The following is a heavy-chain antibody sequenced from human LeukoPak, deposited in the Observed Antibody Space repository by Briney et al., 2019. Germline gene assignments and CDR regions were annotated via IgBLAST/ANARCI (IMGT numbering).Heavy chain of an antibody. D-gene: IGHD3-10*01. CDR2: ISSSSSYI. CDR3: ARERARRGEVSVDY. Sequence: PGGSLRLSCAASGFTFSSYSMNWVRQAPGKGPEWVSSISSSSSYIYYADSVKGRFTISRDNAKNSLYLQMNSLRAEDTAVYYCARERARRGEVSVDYWGQGTLVTVSS. CDR1: GFTFSSYS. V-gene: IGHV3-21*01. J-gene: IGHJ4*02.